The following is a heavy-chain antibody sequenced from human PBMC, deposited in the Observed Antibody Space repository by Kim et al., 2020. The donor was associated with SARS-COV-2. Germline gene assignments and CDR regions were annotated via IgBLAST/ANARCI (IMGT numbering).Heavy chain of an antibody. J-gene: IGHJ6*02. CDR2: ISAYNGNT. CDR1: GYTFTSYG. CDR3: ARDRGGSFDYYYYYGMDV. Sequence: ASVKVSCKASGYTFTSYGISWVRQAPGQGLEWMGWISAYNGNTNYAQKLQGRVTMTTDTSTSTAYMELRSLRSDDTAVYYCARDRGGSFDYYYYYGMDVWGQGTTVTVSS. V-gene: IGHV1-18*04. D-gene: IGHD2-15*01.